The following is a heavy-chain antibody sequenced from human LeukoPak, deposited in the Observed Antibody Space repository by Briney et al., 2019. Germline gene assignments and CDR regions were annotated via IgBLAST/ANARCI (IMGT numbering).Heavy chain of an antibody. CDR1: GGSIITKNYY. Sequence: SETLSLTCTVSGGSIITKNYYWGWIRQPPGKGLEWIGSIHYSGNTYSNPSLKSRVTISVDTSKNQFSLKLSSVTAADTAVYYCARPVFYDGSGYYLGYWGQGTLVTVSS. D-gene: IGHD3-22*01. V-gene: IGHV4-39*07. CDR3: ARPVFYDGSGYYLGY. CDR2: IHYSGNT. J-gene: IGHJ4*02.